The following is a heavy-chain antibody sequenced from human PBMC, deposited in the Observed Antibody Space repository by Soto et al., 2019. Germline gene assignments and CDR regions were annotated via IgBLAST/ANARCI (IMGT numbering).Heavy chain of an antibody. V-gene: IGHV4-39*01. CDR2: IYYSGST. CDR1: GGSISSSSYY. D-gene: IGHD3-9*01. Sequence: SETLSLTCTGSGGSISSSSYYWGWIRQPPGKGLEWIGSIYYSGSTYYNPSLKSRVTISVDTSKNQFSLKLSSVTAADTAVYYCASGYDILTGYPRGDYYGMDVWGQGTTVTVSS. CDR3: ASGYDILTGYPRGDYYGMDV. J-gene: IGHJ6*02.